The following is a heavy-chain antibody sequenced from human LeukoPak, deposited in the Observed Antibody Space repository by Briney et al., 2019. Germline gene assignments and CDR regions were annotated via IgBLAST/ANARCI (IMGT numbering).Heavy chain of an antibody. CDR1: GFTFSDYS. D-gene: IGHD1-7*01. J-gene: IGHJ4*02. CDR2: ISSSGSTI. Sequence: GGSLRLSCAASGFTFSDYSMSWIRQAPGKGLEWVSYISSSGSTIYYADSVKGRFTISRDNAKNSLYLQMSSLRAEDTAVYYCAREITGTGAYYFDYWGQGTLVTVSS. CDR3: AREITGTGAYYFDY. V-gene: IGHV3-11*01.